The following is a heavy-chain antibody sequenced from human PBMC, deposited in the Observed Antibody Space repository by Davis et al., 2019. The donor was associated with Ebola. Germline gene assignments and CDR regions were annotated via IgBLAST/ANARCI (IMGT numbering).Heavy chain of an antibody. J-gene: IGHJ6*02. Sequence: GESLKISCAASGFTFSSYSMNWIRQAPGKGLEWVSYISSSGSTIYYADSVKGRFTISRDNAKNSLYLQMNSLRAEDTAVYYCARGRLAGNYYYYGMDVWGQGTTVTVSS. CDR3: ARGRLAGNYYYYGMDV. D-gene: IGHD6-13*01. CDR2: ISSSGSTI. V-gene: IGHV3-48*04. CDR1: GFTFSSYS.